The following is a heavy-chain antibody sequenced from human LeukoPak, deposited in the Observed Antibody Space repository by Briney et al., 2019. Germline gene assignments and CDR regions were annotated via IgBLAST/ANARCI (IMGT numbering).Heavy chain of an antibody. Sequence: SETLSLTCAIYGGSFSGYYWSWIRQPPGKGLEWIGEINHSGSTNYNPSLKSRVTISVDTSKNQLSLKLSSVTAADTAVYYCARNKGRYGSGRVHFDPWGQGTLVTVSS. J-gene: IGHJ5*02. D-gene: IGHD3-10*01. CDR1: GGSFSGYY. CDR2: INHSGST. CDR3: ARNKGRYGSGRVHFDP. V-gene: IGHV4-34*01.